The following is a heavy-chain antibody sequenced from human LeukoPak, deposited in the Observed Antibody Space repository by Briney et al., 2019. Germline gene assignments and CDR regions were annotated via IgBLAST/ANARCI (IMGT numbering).Heavy chain of an antibody. Sequence: GGSLRLSCAASGFIFSSSGMHWVRRAPGKGLEWVAFTQDDESNKYYSDSVKGRFTISRDNSKNTLFLQMSSLRPEDTVLYYCAKQMTERPHYYYMDVWGRGTTVTVSS. CDR1: GFIFSSSG. V-gene: IGHV3-30*02. CDR2: TQDDESNK. CDR3: AKQMTERPHYYYMDV. J-gene: IGHJ6*03.